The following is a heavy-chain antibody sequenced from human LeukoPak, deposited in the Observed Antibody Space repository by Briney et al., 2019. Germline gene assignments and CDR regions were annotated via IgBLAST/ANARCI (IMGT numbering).Heavy chain of an antibody. CDR2: IYYSGST. D-gene: IGHD6-19*01. J-gene: IGHJ5*02. CDR3: ARDVAGTDNWFDP. Sequence: TSETLSLTCTVSGGSISSSSYYWGWIRQPPGKGLEWIGSIYYSGSTYYNPSLKSRVTISVDTSKNQFSLKLSSVTAADTAVYYCARDVAGTDNWFDPWGQGTLVTVSS. CDR1: GGSISSSSYY. V-gene: IGHV4-39*07.